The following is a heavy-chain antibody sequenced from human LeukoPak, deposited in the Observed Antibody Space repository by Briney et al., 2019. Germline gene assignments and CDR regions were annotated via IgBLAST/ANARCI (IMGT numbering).Heavy chain of an antibody. J-gene: IGHJ3*02. CDR1: GFTFSSYA. V-gene: IGHV3-23*01. D-gene: IGHD2-21*02. Sequence: GGSLRLSCAASGFTFSSYAMSWVRQAPGKGLEWVSAISGSGGSTYYADSVKGRFTISRDNSKNTLYLQMNSLRAEDTAVYYCAKVLLTYCGGDWYDAFDIWGQGTMVTVSS. CDR2: ISGSGGST. CDR3: AKVLLTYCGGDWYDAFDI.